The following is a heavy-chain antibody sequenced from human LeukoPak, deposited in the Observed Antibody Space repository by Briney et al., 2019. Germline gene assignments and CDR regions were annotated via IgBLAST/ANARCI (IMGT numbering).Heavy chain of an antibody. CDR2: ISSSDGST. Sequence: LEWVSAISSSDGSTYYADSVKGRFTISRDNSKNTLYLQMNSLRVEDTAVYYCAKDYSFDYWGQGTLVTVSS. D-gene: IGHD2-21*01. V-gene: IGHV3-23*01. CDR3: AKDYSFDY. J-gene: IGHJ4*02.